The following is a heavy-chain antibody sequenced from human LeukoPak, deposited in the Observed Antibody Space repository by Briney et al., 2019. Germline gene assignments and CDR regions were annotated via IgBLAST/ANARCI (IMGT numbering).Heavy chain of an antibody. V-gene: IGHV3-7*03. CDR3: ARDKSAGADTGSSFYY. CDR1: GFTFSNYW. CDR2: IKQDGSEK. D-gene: IGHD3-10*01. J-gene: IGHJ4*02. Sequence: AGGSLRLSCAASGFTFSNYWMTWVRQAPGKGLEWVASIKQDGSEKYYVDSVKGRFTFSRDNAKNSLYLRMDSLRAEDTAVYYCARDKSAGADTGSSFYYWGQGALVTVSS.